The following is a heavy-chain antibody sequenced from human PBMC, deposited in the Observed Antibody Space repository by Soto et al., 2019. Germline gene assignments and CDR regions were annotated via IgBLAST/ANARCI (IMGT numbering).Heavy chain of an antibody. J-gene: IGHJ4*02. CDR1: GFSFHDYV. Sequence: EVKLVESGGGLVQPGRSLRLSCAASGFSFHDYVMHWVRQAPGKGLEWVSSISSTTNYIYYGDSMKGRFTISRDNAKNSLYLEMNSLRAEDTAVYYCARESEDLTSNLDYWGQGTLVTVSS. CDR3: ARESEDLTSNLDY. CDR2: ISSTTNYI. V-gene: IGHV3-21*06.